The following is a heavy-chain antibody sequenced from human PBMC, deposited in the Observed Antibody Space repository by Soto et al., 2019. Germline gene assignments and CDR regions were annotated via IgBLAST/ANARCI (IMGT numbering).Heavy chain of an antibody. Sequence: QVQLEQSGAEVKKPGASVKVSCKTSGYTFTSYTLHWVRQAPGQGLEWMGRINAGNGREKYSRRFKERARFSPDKSATTAYTELGSPRSEDRAVYFWARGGGWVGEASFDSWGQGTQVTVSS. V-gene: IGHV1-3*01. CDR2: INAGNGRE. D-gene: IGHD3-10*01. CDR1: GYTFTSYT. J-gene: IGHJ4*02. CDR3: ARGGGWVGEASFDS.